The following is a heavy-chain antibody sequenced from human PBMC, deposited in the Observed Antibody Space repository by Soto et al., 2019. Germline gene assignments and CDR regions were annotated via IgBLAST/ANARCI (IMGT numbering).Heavy chain of an antibody. J-gene: IGHJ4*02. D-gene: IGHD4-17*01. CDR3: ARASGDSFFDL. CDR1: GGSISGLY. V-gene: IGHV4-59*11. CDR2: IYYTGYT. Sequence: QVQLQESGPGLVKPSETLSLTCTVSGGSISGLYWSWIRQPPGKGLECIGFIYYTGYTNYNPSLKSRVTMSVDTSQNQFSLKLSSVTAADTAVYYCARASGDSFFDLWGQGTLVTVSS.